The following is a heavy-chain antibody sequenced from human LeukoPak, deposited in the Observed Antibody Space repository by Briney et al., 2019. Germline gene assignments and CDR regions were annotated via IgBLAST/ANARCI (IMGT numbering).Heavy chain of an antibody. Sequence: SETLSLTCTVAGGSSSSYYWSWIRQPPGKGLEGIGYIYTSGSTNYNPSLKSRVTISVDTSKNQFSLRLTSVTAAETAVYYCARSPPAPNEFDYWGQGTLVTVSS. CDR2: IYTSGST. J-gene: IGHJ4*02. D-gene: IGHD2-2*01. V-gene: IGHV4-4*09. CDR3: ARSPPAPNEFDY. CDR1: GGSSSSYY.